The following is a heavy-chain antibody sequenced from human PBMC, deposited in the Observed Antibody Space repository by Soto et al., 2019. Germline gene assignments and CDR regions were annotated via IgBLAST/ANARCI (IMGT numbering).Heavy chain of an antibody. Sequence: XGSLRLSCAASGFTFSSYSMNWVRQAPGKGLEWVSSISSSSSYIYYADSVKGRFTISRDNAKNSLYLQMNSLRAEDTAVYYCASRDVYYYYGMDVWGQGTTDTVSS. V-gene: IGHV3-21*01. CDR2: ISSSSSYI. CDR3: ASRDVYYYYGMDV. CDR1: GFTFSSYS. J-gene: IGHJ6*02.